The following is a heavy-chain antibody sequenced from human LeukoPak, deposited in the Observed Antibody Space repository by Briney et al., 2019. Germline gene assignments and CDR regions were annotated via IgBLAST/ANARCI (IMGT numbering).Heavy chain of an antibody. CDR3: AKSGIEAAGSLVYFDH. V-gene: IGHV3-30*18. Sequence: QPGRSLRLSCAASGFTFSSYGMHWVRQAPGKGLEWVAIIWYDGSNKYYADSVKGRFTISRDNSKNTLYLQMNSLRAEDTAVYYCAKSGIEAAGSLVYFDHWGQGTVVTASS. J-gene: IGHJ4*02. D-gene: IGHD6-13*01. CDR1: GFTFSSYG. CDR2: IWYDGSNK.